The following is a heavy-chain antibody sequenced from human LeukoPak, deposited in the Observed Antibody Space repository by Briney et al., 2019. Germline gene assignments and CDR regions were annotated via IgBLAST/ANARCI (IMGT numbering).Heavy chain of an antibody. J-gene: IGHJ1*01. D-gene: IGHD1-1*01. CDR1: GFIFSYYW. CDR2: IKEDGSDK. V-gene: IGHV3-7*01. Sequence: PGGSLRLSCAASGFIFSYYWMSWVRQAPGKGLEWVANIKEDGSDKYYVDSVKGRFTISRHNAENSLYLQMNSLRAEDMAVYFCVRDLMGSGSTTAYLHHWGQGTLVTVSS. CDR3: VRDLMGSGSTTAYLHH.